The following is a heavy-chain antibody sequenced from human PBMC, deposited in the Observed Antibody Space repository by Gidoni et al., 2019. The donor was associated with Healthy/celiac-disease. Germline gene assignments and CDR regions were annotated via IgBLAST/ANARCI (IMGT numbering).Heavy chain of an antibody. J-gene: IGHJ3*02. D-gene: IGHD7-27*01. CDR3: AHSGARRDYHWGSFDI. CDR2: IYWDDDK. V-gene: IGHV2-5*02. CDR1: GFSPSTSGVG. Sequence: QITLKESGPTLVKPTQTLTLTCTFSGFSPSTSGVGVGWIRQPPGKALEWLALIYWDDDKRYSPSLKSRLTITKDTSKNLVVLTMTNMDPVDTATYYCAHSGARRDYHWGSFDIWGQGTMVTVSS.